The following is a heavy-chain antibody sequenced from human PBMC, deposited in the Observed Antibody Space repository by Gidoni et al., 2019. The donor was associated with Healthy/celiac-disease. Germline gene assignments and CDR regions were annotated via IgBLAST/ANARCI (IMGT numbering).Heavy chain of an antibody. J-gene: IGHJ6*02. CDR3: AKGGSGYDYYYYGMDV. Sequence: EVQLVESGGGLVQPGRSLRLSCAAPGFTFDDYAMHWVRQAPGKGLEWVSGISWNSGSIGYADSVKGRFTISRDNAKNSLYLQMNSLRAEDTALYYCAKGGSGYDYYYYGMDVWGQGTTVTVSS. CDR1: GFTFDDYA. D-gene: IGHD5-12*01. CDR2: ISWNSGSI. V-gene: IGHV3-9*01.